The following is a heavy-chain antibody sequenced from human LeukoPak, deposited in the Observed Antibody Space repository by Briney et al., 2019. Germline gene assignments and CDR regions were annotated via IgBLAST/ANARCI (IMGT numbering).Heavy chain of an antibody. CDR3: ARVRRDYDSSGYFRYWYFDL. CDR2: IYYSGST. D-gene: IGHD3-22*01. J-gene: IGHJ2*01. V-gene: IGHV4-30-4*01. CDR1: GGSISSGDYY. Sequence: SQTLSLTCTVSGGSISSGDYYWSWIRQPPGKGLEWIGYIYYSGSTYYNPSLKSRVTISVDTSKNQFSLEQSSVTAADTAVYYCARVRRDYDSSGYFRYWYFDLWGRGTLVTVSS.